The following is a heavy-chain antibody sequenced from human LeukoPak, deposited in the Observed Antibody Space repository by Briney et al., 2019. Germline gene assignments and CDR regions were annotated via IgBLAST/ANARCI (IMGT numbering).Heavy chain of an antibody. J-gene: IGHJ4*02. D-gene: IGHD3-10*01. CDR2: IKQDGSEV. CDR3: VREIYHMAYYGDL. V-gene: IGHV3-7*01. CDR1: GFTFSNHW. Sequence: GGSLRLSCVASGFTFSNHWMTWVRQAPGKGVEWVANIKQDGSEVWYLDSVKGRFTISRDNSKSSLFLQMNSLRADDTALYYCVREIYHMAYYGDLWGQGTLVTVSS.